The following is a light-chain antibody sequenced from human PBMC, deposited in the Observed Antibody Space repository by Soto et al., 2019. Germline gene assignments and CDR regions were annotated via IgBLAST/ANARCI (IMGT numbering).Light chain of an antibody. Sequence: DIQLTQSPSTLSASVGDRVTITCRASQSITSWLAWYQQKPGKVPKLLIYDASSLESGVPSTFSGSGSGTEFPLTISSLQPDDFATYYCQQYNSLWTFGQGTKVEIK. CDR3: QQYNSLWT. J-gene: IGKJ1*01. CDR2: DAS. CDR1: QSITSW. V-gene: IGKV1-5*01.